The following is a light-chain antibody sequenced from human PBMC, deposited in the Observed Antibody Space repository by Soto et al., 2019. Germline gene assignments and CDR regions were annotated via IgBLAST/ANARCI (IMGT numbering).Light chain of an antibody. CDR1: SGHSNYA. Sequence: QPVLTQPPSASASLGASVRLTCTLSSGHSNYAIAWHRQQPKTGPRFLMKVNSDGTHSKGDGVPDRFSGSMSGAERYLTISSLRSDDEADYYCQTWDTGIWVFGGGTKVTVL. V-gene: IGLV4-69*01. CDR2: VNSDGTH. J-gene: IGLJ3*02. CDR3: QTWDTGIWV.